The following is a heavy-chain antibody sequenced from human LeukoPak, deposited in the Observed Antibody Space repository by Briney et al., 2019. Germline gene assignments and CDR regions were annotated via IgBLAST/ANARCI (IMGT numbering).Heavy chain of an antibody. CDR1: GFTFSSYA. CDR3: AKGTTVTTLGYYFDY. V-gene: IGHV3-23*01. Sequence: GGSLRLSCAASGFTFSSYAMSWVRQAPGKGLEWVSDISGSGSNTYYADSVKGRFTISRDNSKNTLYLQMNSLRAEDTAVYYCAKGTTVTTLGYYFDYWGQGTLVTVSS. D-gene: IGHD4-17*01. CDR2: ISGSGSNT. J-gene: IGHJ4*02.